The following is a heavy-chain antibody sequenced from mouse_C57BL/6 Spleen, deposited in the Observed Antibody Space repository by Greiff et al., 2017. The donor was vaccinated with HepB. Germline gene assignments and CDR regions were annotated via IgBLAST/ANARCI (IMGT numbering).Heavy chain of an antibody. V-gene: IGHV1-54*01. D-gene: IGHD1-1*01. CDR2: INPGSGGT. CDR3: ARIGLLLNAMDY. J-gene: IGHJ4*01. CDR1: GYAFTNYF. Sequence: VQLQQSGAELVRPGTSVKVSCKASGYAFTNYFIEWVKQRPGQGLEWIGVINPGSGGTNYKEKFKGQATLTADKSSSTAYMQLSSLTSEDSAVYCCARIGLLLNAMDYWGQGTTVTVSS.